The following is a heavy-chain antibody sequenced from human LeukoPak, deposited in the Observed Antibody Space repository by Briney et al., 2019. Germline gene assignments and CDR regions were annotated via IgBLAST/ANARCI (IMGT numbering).Heavy chain of an antibody. CDR1: GGSISSYY. Sequence: SETLSLTCTVSGGSISSYYWSWIRQPAGKGLEWIGRIYTSGSTNYNPSLKSRVTMSVDTSKNQFSLKLSSVTAADTAVYYCARAAPKPYCSSTSCYFDYWGQGTLVTVSS. CDR3: ARAAPKPYCSSTSCYFDY. CDR2: IYTSGST. D-gene: IGHD2-2*01. J-gene: IGHJ4*02. V-gene: IGHV4-4*07.